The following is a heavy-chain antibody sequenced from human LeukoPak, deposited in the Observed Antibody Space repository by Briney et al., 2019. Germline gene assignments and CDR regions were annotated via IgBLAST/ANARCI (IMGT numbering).Heavy chain of an antibody. Sequence: SETLSLTCTVSGGSISSSSYYWGWIRQPPGKGLEWIGSIYYSGSTYYNPSLKSRVTISVDTSKNQFSLKLSSVTAADTAVYYCARDPGYSSGWYNWFDPWGQGTLVTVSS. J-gene: IGHJ5*02. CDR1: GGSISSSSYY. CDR2: IYYSGST. CDR3: ARDPGYSSGWYNWFDP. D-gene: IGHD6-19*01. V-gene: IGHV4-39*07.